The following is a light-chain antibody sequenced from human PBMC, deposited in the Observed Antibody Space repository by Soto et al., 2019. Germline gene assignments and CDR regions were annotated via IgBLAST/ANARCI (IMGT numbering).Light chain of an antibody. CDR2: GAS. CDR1: QNVSRN. Sequence: EIVMKQSPATLSVSPGERATLSYRASQNVSRNLAWYQQKPGQAPRVLIDGASTRATGITARFSGSGSGKVFTLTITTLQCEDFEVYYCQQYNKWLWTFGQGTKVEMK. V-gene: IGKV3-15*01. CDR3: QQYNKWLWT. J-gene: IGKJ1*01.